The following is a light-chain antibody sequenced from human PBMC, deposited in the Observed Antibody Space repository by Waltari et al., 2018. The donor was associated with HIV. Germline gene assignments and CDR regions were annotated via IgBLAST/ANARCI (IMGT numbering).Light chain of an antibody. CDR2: ENN. CDR3: GTWDSSLSAVV. Sequence: QSVLTQPPSVSAAPGQKVTISCSGSSSHIGKNYVSWYQQLPGTAPKLPIYENNKRPSGIPDRFSGSKSGTSATLGITGLQTGDEADYYCGTWDSSLSAVVFGGGTKLTVL. V-gene: IGLV1-51*02. CDR1: SSHIGKNY. J-gene: IGLJ2*01.